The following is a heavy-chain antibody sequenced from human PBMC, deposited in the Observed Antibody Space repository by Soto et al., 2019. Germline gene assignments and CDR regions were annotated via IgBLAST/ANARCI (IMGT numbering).Heavy chain of an antibody. CDR3: AKSYCSGGSCYLDY. D-gene: IGHD2-15*01. CDR1: GFTFSNYY. Sequence: QVQLVESGGGVVQPGRSLRLSCAASGFTFSNYYMHWVRQAPGKGLEWLAAVWYDGSSKYSGDSVKGRFTISRDNSKNTLPLQMNSLRAEDTAVYYCAKSYCSGGSCYLDYWGQGTLVTASS. V-gene: IGHV3-33*06. J-gene: IGHJ4*02. CDR2: VWYDGSSK.